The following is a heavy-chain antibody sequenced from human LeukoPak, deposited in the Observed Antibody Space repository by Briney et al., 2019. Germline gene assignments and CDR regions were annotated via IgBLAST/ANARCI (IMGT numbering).Heavy chain of an antibody. CDR2: INHSGST. V-gene: IGHV4-34*01. D-gene: IGHD3-10*01. J-gene: IGHJ3*02. CDR1: GGSFSGYY. CDR3: AKSNGYGLVDI. Sequence: SETLSLTCAVYGGSFSGYYWSWIRQPPGKGLEWIGEINHSGSTNYNTSLKSRVTISVDTSKNQFSLKLSSVTAADTAAYYCAKSNGYGLVDIWGQGTMVTVSS.